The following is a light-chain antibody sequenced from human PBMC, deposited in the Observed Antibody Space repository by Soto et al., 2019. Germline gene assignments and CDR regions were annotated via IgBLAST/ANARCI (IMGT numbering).Light chain of an antibody. V-gene: IGKV3-15*01. CDR3: QQYSDWPLT. Sequence: EIVMTQSPATLSVSPGERATLSCRASQSVRSNYLAWYQQKPGQAPRLLIHEISTRAPGIPARFSGSGSGTEFTLTISSLQSEDLAVYFCQQYSDWPLTFGPGTKVDI. J-gene: IGKJ3*01. CDR1: QSVRSN. CDR2: EIS.